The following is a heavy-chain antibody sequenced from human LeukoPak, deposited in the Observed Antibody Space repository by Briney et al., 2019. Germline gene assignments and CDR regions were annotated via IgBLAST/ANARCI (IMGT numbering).Heavy chain of an antibody. CDR3: ARKNRNRYYDSSGKGYFQH. CDR1: GGSFSGYY. V-gene: IGHV4-34*01. D-gene: IGHD3-22*01. Sequence: SETLSLTCVVYGGSFSGYYWSWIRQPPGKGLEWIGEINHSGSTNYNPSLKSRVTISVDTSKNQFSLKLSSVTAADTAVYYCARKNRNRYYDSSGKGYFQHWGQGTLVTVSS. CDR2: INHSGST. J-gene: IGHJ1*01.